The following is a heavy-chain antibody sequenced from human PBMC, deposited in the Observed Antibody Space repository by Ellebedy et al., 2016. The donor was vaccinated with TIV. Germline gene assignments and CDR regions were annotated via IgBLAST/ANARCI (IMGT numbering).Heavy chain of an antibody. CDR3: TKSLGDGYNSVISH. V-gene: IGHV3-9*01. Sequence: SLKISCATSGFTFNDHAMHWVRQAPGKGLEWVAGVSWDSRGVGFAGSVKGRFTIYRDNAKNSLYLEMSSLRLEDTALYYCTKSLGDGYNSVISHWGQGTLVTVSS. D-gene: IGHD5-24*01. CDR1: GFTFNDHA. CDR2: VSWDSRGV. J-gene: IGHJ4*02.